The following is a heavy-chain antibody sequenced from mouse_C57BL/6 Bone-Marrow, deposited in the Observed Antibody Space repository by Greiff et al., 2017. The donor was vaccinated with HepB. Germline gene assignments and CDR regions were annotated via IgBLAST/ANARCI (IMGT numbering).Heavy chain of an antibody. Sequence: QVQLKESGPELVKPGASVKISCKASGYTFTDYYINWVKQRPGQGLEWIGWIFPGSGSTYYNEKFKGKATLTVDKSSSTAYMLLSSLTSEDSAVYFCARDYYGSSYDYYAMDYWGQGTSVTVSS. J-gene: IGHJ4*01. CDR2: IFPGSGST. V-gene: IGHV1-75*01. CDR3: ARDYYGSSYDYYAMDY. CDR1: GYTFTDYY. D-gene: IGHD1-1*01.